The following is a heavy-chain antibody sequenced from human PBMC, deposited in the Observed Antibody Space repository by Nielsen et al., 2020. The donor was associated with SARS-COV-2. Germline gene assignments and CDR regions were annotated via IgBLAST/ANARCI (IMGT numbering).Heavy chain of an antibody. Sequence: GESLKISCAASGFTVSGNYMSWVRQAPGKGLEWASVIYSGGSTYYADSVKGRSTISRDNSKNTLYLQMNSLRAEDTAVYYCAGGPYSSPSNVHYWGQGTLVTVSS. V-gene: IGHV3-53*01. CDR3: AGGPYSSPSNVHY. CDR2: IYSGGST. J-gene: IGHJ4*02. D-gene: IGHD6-6*01. CDR1: GFTVSGNY.